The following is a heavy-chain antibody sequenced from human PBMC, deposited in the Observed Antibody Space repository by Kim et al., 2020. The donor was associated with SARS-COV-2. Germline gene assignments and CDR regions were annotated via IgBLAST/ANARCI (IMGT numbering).Heavy chain of an antibody. CDR2: IYYSGST. V-gene: IGHV4-39*01. CDR1: GGSISSSSYY. D-gene: IGHD3-22*01. Sequence: SETLSLTCTVSGGSISSSSYYWGWIRQPPWKGLEWIGSIYYSGSTYYNPSLKSRVTISVDTSKNQFSLKLSSVTAADTAVYYCARQMGITMIVVVISTHFDYWGQGTLDTVSS. J-gene: IGHJ4*02. CDR3: ARQMGITMIVVVISTHFDY.